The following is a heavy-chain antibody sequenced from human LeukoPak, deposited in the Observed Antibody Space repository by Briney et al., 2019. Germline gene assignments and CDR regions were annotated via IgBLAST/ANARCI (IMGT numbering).Heavy chain of an antibody. J-gene: IGHJ4*02. Sequence: SETLSLTCTVSGGSISSDYWSWIRQPPGKGLEWIGYIYFSGSTNYNPSLKSRVTISVDTSKTQLSLKLSSVTAADTAVYYCARGGGYFNYWGQGTLVTISS. CDR2: IYFSGST. CDR3: ARGGGYFNY. V-gene: IGHV4-59*01. D-gene: IGHD3-16*01. CDR1: GGSISSDY.